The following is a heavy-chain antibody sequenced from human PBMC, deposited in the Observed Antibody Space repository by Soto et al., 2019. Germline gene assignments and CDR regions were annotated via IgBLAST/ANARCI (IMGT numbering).Heavy chain of an antibody. CDR1: GLNFRSYS. D-gene: IGHD3-16*01. Sequence: QVQLVDSGGGVVQPGRCLRPSCAASGLNFRSYSMHWVRQAPGKGLEWVAVISYDGCNKYYVGSVMGRFPISRDNSKNTLYLKMYSLRAEDTAVYYCAEPHRLSCPLYPSGMAVWGRGTTDTVS. CDR2: ISYDGCNK. J-gene: IGHJ6*02. CDR3: AEPHRLSCPLYPSGMAV. V-gene: IGHV3-30*01.